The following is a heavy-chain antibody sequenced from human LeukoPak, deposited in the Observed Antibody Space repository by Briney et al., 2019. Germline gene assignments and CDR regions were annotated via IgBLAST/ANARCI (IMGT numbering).Heavy chain of an antibody. V-gene: IGHV3-21*01. J-gene: IGHJ4*02. CDR2: ISSSSSYI. D-gene: IGHD6-13*01. Sequence: GGSLRLSCAASGFTFSSYSMNWVRQAPGKGLEWVSSISSSSSYIYYADSVKGRFTISRDNAKNSLYLQMNSLRAEDTAVYYCARDPSPPYSSSWYYDYWGQGTLVTVSS. CDR3: ARDPSPPYSSSWYYDY. CDR1: GFTFSSYS.